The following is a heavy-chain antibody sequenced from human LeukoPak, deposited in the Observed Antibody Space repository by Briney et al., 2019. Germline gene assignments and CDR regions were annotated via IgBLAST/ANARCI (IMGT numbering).Heavy chain of an antibody. CDR1: LYTFTRYV. CDR2: IRAYNGNT. V-gene: IGHV1-18*01. Sequence: GASVKVSCMPSLYTFTRYVISWVRQAPRQGVECMGWIRAYNGNTNYAQKLQGRGTMTTDTSTSTAYMELRSLRTDDTAVYYCARDYGGNSVGDAFDIWGQGTMVTVSS. D-gene: IGHD4-23*01. J-gene: IGHJ3*02. CDR3: ARDYGGNSVGDAFDI.